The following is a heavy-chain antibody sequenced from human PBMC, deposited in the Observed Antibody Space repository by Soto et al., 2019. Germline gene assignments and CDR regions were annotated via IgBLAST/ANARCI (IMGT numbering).Heavy chain of an antibody. CDR2: IFYTGNT. Sequence: PSETLSLTCTVSGGSISYYYWSWNRQPPGKGLEWIGHIFYTGNTNYNPALESRVTISVDTSKNQFSLKLSSVTAADTAVYYCARGFTPLVAATYWFDPWGQGTLVTVSS. D-gene: IGHD2-15*01. V-gene: IGHV4-59*12. J-gene: IGHJ5*02. CDR3: ARGFTPLVAATYWFDP. CDR1: GGSISYYY.